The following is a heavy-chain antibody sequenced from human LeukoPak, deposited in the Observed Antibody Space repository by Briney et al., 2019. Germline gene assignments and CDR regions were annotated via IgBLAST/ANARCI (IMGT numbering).Heavy chain of an antibody. Sequence: PSETLSLTCTVSGGSISSYYWSWIRQPPGKGLEWIGYIYYSGSTNYNPSLKSRVTISVDTSKNQFSLKLSSVTAAGTAVYYCARHAASVFYSSSWSPWYFDLWGRGTLVTVSS. CDR2: IYYSGST. V-gene: IGHV4-59*08. CDR1: GGSISSYY. CDR3: ARHAASVFYSSSWSPWYFDL. J-gene: IGHJ2*01. D-gene: IGHD6-13*01.